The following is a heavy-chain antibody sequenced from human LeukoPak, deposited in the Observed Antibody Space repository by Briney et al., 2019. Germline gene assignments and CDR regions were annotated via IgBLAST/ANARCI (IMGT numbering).Heavy chain of an antibody. Sequence: AASVKVSCKASGYTFTSYGISWVRQATGQGLEWMGWISAYNGNTNYAQKLQCRVTMTTDTSTSTAYMELRGLRSDDTAVYYCARDLSYDSSGYEFDYWGQGTLVTVSS. J-gene: IGHJ4*02. CDR1: GYTFTSYG. CDR3: ARDLSYDSSGYEFDY. D-gene: IGHD3-22*01. V-gene: IGHV1-18*01. CDR2: ISAYNGNT.